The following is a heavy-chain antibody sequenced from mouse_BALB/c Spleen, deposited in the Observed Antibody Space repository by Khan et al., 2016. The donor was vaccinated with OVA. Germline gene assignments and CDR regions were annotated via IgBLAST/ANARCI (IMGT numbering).Heavy chain of an antibody. CDR2: INTYTGEP. Sequence: QIQLVQSGPELKKPGETVKISCKASGYTFTNYGMNWVKQAPGKGLKWMGWINTYTGEPTYADDFKGRFAFSLETSASTAYLQINNLKNEDTATYFCARNGNYWYFDVWGAATTVSVSS. D-gene: IGHD2-1*01. V-gene: IGHV9-3-1*01. CDR3: ARNGNYWYFDV. CDR1: GYTFTNYG. J-gene: IGHJ1*01.